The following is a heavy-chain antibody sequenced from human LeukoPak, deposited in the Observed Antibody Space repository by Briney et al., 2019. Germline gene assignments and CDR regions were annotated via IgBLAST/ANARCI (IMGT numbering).Heavy chain of an antibody. CDR3: ARFPYSSGIRYYYYGMDV. CDR1: GYTFTGYY. V-gene: IGHV1-2*02. D-gene: IGHD6-19*01. CDR2: INPNSGGT. Sequence: ASVKVSCKASGYTFTGYYMHWVRQAPGQGLEWMGWINPNSGGTNYAQKFQGRVTMTRDTSISTAYMELSGLRSDDTAVYYCARFPYSSGIRYYYYGMDVWGQGTTVTVSS. J-gene: IGHJ6*02.